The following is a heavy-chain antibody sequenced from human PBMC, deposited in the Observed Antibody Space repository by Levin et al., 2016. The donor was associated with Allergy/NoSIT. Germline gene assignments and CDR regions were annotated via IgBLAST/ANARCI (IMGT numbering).Heavy chain of an antibody. Sequence: WIRQPPGKGLEWIGEINHSGSTNYNPSLKSRVTISVDTSKNQFSLKLSSVTAADTAVYYCARGTVLDYWGQGTLVTVSS. CDR2: INHSGST. V-gene: IGHV4-34*01. J-gene: IGHJ4*02. CDR3: ARGTVLDY. D-gene: IGHD1-1*01.